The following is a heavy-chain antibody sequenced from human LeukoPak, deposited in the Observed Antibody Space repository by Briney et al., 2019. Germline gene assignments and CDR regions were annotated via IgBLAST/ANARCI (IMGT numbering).Heavy chain of an antibody. D-gene: IGHD4-11*01. CDR2: IKSKTDAGTT. Sequence: SGFTLXNAWMXWVRQAPGKGREWVGRIKSKTDAGTTDYAAPVKGRFTISRDDSKNTLYLQMNSLKTEDTAVYYCTTDEPVTDYWGQGTLVTVSS. V-gene: IGHV3-15*01. CDR1: GFTLXNAW. J-gene: IGHJ4*02. CDR3: TTDEPVTDY.